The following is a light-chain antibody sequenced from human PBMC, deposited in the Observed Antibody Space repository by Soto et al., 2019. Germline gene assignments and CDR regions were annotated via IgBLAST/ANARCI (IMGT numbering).Light chain of an antibody. J-gene: IGLJ1*01. CDR2: DVS. CDR1: SSDVGDYDY. V-gene: IGLV2-11*01. CDR3: CSYAGSYTYV. Sequence: QSALTQPRSVSGSPGQSVTISCTGTSSDVGDYDYVSWYQQHPGKAPKVMIYDVSKRPSGVPDRFSGSKSGNTASLTISGLQAEDEADYYCCSYAGSYTYVFGTGTKVTV.